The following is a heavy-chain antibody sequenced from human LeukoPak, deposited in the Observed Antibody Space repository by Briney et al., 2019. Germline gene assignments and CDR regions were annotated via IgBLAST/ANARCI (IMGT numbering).Heavy chain of an antibody. CDR1: GFSFSSFA. V-gene: IGHV3-21*01. J-gene: IGHJ4*02. Sequence: PGGSLRLSCVGSGFSFSSFAMSWVRQAPGKGLEWVSSISSSSSYIYYADSVKGRFTISRDNAKNSLYLQMNSLRAEDTAVYYCARVIVGATYFDYWGQGTLVTVSS. CDR3: ARVIVGATYFDY. CDR2: ISSSSSYI. D-gene: IGHD1-26*01.